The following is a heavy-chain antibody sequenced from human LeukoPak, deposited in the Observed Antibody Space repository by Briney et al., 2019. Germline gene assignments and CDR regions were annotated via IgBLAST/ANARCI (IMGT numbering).Heavy chain of an antibody. CDR1: GFTFSSYA. J-gene: IGHJ4*02. CDR3: AMQNYYDSSGYYLSISRFDY. D-gene: IGHD3-22*01. Sequence: GGSLGLSCAASGFTFSSYAMSWVRQAPGKGLEWVSAISGSGGSTYYADSVKGRFTISRDNSKNTLYLQMNSLRAEDTAVYYCAMQNYYDSSGYYLSISRFDYWGQGTLVTVSS. V-gene: IGHV3-23*01. CDR2: ISGSGGST.